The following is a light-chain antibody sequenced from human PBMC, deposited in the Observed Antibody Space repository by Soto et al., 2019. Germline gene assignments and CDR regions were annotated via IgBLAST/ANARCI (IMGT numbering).Light chain of an antibody. J-gene: IGKJ1*01. Sequence: EIGMTQSPATLSVSPGERSTLSCRSSQSVSSNLAWYQQKPGQAPRLLIYGASTRATDIPARFSGSGSGAEFTLTISSLQSEDSAVYYCQQYNNWPPWTFGQGTKVDIK. CDR3: QQYNNWPPWT. V-gene: IGKV3-15*01. CDR2: GAS. CDR1: QSVSSN.